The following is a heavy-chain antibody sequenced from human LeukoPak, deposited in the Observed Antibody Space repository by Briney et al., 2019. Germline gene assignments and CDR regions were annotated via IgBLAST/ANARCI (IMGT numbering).Heavy chain of an antibody. J-gene: IGHJ4*02. CDR1: GFTFSSYW. CDR3: AKDKGSSWYSGYYFDY. V-gene: IGHV3-7*03. CDR2: IKQDGSEK. D-gene: IGHD6-13*01. Sequence: GGSLRLSCAASGFTFSSYWMSWVRQAPGKGLEWVANIKQDGSEKYYVDSVKGRFTISRDNAKNSLYLQMNSLRAEDTAVYYCAKDKGSSWYSGYYFDYWGQGTLVTVSS.